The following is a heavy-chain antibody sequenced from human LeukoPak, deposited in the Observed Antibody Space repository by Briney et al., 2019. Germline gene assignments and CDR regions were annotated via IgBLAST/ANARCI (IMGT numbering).Heavy chain of an antibody. CDR3: ARDPYYDSSGYNPAFDY. CDR1: GGSISSSSYY. J-gene: IGHJ4*02. V-gene: IGHV4-39*07. Sequence: SETLSLTCTVSGGSISSSSYYWGWIRQPPGKGLEWIGSIYHSGSTYYNPSLKSRVTISVDTSKNQFSLKLSSVTAADTAVYYCARDPYYDSSGYNPAFDYWGQGTLVTVSS. CDR2: IYHSGST. D-gene: IGHD3-22*01.